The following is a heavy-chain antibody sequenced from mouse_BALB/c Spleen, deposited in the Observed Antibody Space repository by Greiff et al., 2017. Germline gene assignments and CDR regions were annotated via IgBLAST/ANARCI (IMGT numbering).Heavy chain of an antibody. CDR2: ISSGRSTI. CDR3: ARDPDY. CDR1: GFTFSSFG. Sequence: EVKLMESGGGLVQPGGSRKLSCAASGFTFSSFGMHWVRQAPEKGLEWVAYISSGRSTIYYADTVKGRFTISRDNPKNPLFLQMTSLRSEDTAMYYCARDPDYWGQGTTLTVSS. V-gene: IGHV5-17*02. J-gene: IGHJ2*01.